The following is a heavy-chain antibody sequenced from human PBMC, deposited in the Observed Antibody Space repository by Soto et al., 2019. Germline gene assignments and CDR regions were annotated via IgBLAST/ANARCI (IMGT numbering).Heavy chain of an antibody. CDR1: GFTFSGFA. J-gene: IGHJ4*02. Sequence: GGSLRLSCPASGFTFSGFAMSGVRQAPGKGLDLVSAITGSGGSKYYLDSVKGRLTFYRDTSRHSRYLQMNTPRXEETAVYSCAKDPARHYFEYSGQAT. CDR2: ITGSGGSK. D-gene: IGHD6-6*01. V-gene: IGHV3-23*01. CDR3: AKDPARHYFEY.